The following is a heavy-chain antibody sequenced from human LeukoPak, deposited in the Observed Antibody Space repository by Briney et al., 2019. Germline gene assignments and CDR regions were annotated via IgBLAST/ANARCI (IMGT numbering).Heavy chain of an antibody. Sequence: GGSLRLSCAASGFTFSSYWMSWVRQAPGKGLEWVANIKQDGSEKYYVDSVKGRFTISRDNSKNTLYLQMNSLRAEDTALYYCARAQGNPGLTGISLFDYWGQGTLVTVSS. V-gene: IGHV3-7*03. CDR3: ARAQGNPGLTGISLFDY. CDR1: GFTFSSYW. CDR2: IKQDGSEK. D-gene: IGHD1-20*01. J-gene: IGHJ4*02.